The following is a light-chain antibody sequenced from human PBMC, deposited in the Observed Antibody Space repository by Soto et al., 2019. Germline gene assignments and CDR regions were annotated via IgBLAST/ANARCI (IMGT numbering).Light chain of an antibody. J-gene: IGKJ5*01. CDR1: QGSSSY. Sequence: IQLTQSPSSLSASVGDRVTITCRASQGSSSYLAWYQQKPGKAPKLLIYAASTLQSGVPSRFSGRGSGTDFTLTISSLQSEDFATYYCQQLNSYPRAITFGQGTRLEIK. V-gene: IGKV1-9*01. CDR2: AAS. CDR3: QQLNSYPRAIT.